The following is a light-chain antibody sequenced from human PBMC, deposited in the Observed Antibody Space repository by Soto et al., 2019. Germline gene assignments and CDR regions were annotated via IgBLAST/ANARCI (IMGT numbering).Light chain of an antibody. CDR1: QGVGST. J-gene: IGKJ1*01. CDR3: QQYNNWRRT. V-gene: IGKV3-15*01. CDR2: GES. Sequence: EIVMTQSPATLSLSPGGSVTLACRASQGVGSTLAWYRQQTGQAPRILIYGESTRATGIPDRFSGSGSGTELNLTISRLQSEDFAVYYCQQYNNWRRTYGRGTKVDIK.